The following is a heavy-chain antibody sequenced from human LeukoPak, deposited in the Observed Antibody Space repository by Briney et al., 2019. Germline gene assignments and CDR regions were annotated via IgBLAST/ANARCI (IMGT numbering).Heavy chain of an antibody. Sequence: PGGSLRLSCAASGFTFSSHWMSWVRQAPGKGLEWVANIKQDGSEKYYVDSVKGRFTISRDNAKNSLYLQMNSLRAEDTAVYYCARDLDLDYWGQGTLVTVSS. J-gene: IGHJ4*02. CDR2: IKQDGSEK. CDR1: GFTFSSHW. CDR3: ARDLDLDY. V-gene: IGHV3-7*01.